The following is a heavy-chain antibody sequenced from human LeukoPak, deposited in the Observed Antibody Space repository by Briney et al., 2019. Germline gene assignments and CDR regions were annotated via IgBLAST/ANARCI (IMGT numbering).Heavy chain of an antibody. J-gene: IGHJ4*02. CDR1: GFTFSNFY. CDR3: ARWPHCQDF. V-gene: IGHV3-7*03. Sequence: GGSLRLSCAASGFTFSNFYMSWVRQAPGKGLEWVANINKDGSEEKYVDSVKGRFTISRDNAKNSLYLQMSSLRADDTAVYYCARWPHCQDFWGRGTRVTVSS. CDR2: INKDGSEE.